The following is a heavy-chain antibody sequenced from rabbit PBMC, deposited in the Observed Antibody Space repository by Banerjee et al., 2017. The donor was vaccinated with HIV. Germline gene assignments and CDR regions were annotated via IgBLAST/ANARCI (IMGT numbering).Heavy chain of an antibody. Sequence: QSLEESGGDLVKPGASLTLTCTASGFSFSGSYYMCWVRQAPGKGLEWIAYIYPDYGSTDYASWVNGRFTISLDNAQNTVFLQMTSLTAADTATYFCAGYYTYGYAGYAFNLWGQGTLVTVS. CDR2: IYPDYGST. D-gene: IGHD6-1*01. J-gene: IGHJ4*01. CDR1: GFSFSGSYY. CDR3: AGYYTYGYAGYAFNL. V-gene: IGHV1S40*01.